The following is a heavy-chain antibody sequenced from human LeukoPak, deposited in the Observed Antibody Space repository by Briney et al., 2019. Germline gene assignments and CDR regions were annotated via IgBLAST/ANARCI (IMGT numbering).Heavy chain of an antibody. J-gene: IGHJ4*02. CDR3: AKESPDAVGRTGRVYYFDY. D-gene: IGHD1-26*01. Sequence: GGSLRLSCAASGFSFSTYAISWVRQAPGKGLEWVSAIKSDGGRTYYADSVKGRFTISRDNSKNTVSLQMNSLRVEDTALYYCAKESPDAVGRTGRVYYFDYWGQGTPVTVSS. V-gene: IGHV3-23*01. CDR1: GFSFSTYA. CDR2: IKSDGGRT.